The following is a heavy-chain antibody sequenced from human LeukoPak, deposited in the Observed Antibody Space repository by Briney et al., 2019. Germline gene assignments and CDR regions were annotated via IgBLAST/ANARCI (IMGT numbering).Heavy chain of an antibody. J-gene: IGHJ4*02. CDR3: ARGHKYSTGWYYFDY. V-gene: IGHV3-53*01. CDR1: GFTVSNNY. D-gene: IGHD6-19*01. Sequence: GGSLRLSCAASGFTVSNNYMSWVRRAPGKGLEWVSVIYSGGTTYYADSVKGRFTISRDNSKNTLYLQMNSLRAEDTAVYYCARGHKYSTGWYYFDYWGQGTLVTVSS. CDR2: IYSGGTT.